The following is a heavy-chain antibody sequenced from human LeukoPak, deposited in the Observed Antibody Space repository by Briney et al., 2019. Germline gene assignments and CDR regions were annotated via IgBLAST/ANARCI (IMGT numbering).Heavy chain of an antibody. CDR2: IYYSGST. D-gene: IGHD1-26*01. V-gene: IGHV4-39*01. CDR1: GGSISSSSYY. J-gene: IGHJ4*02. CDR3: ARLRRSGCYYFDY. Sequence: SETLSLTCTVSGGSISSSSYYWGWIRQPPGKGLEWIGSIYYSGSTYYNPSLKSRVTISVDTSKNQFSLKLSSVTAADTAVYYCARLRRSGCYYFDYWGQGTLVTVSS.